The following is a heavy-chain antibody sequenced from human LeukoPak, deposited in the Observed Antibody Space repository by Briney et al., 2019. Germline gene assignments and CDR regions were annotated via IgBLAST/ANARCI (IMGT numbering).Heavy chain of an antibody. Sequence: PGGSLRLSCVASGFTFSSYAMSWVRQAPGKGLEWVSGIYNDDSTNYADSVKGRFTISRDNSKNTLNLQMNSLRAEDTAVYYCARHSSLDYWGQGTLVTVSS. CDR2: IYNDDST. CDR3: ARHSSLDY. CDR1: GFTFSSYA. D-gene: IGHD6-13*01. V-gene: IGHV3-66*04. J-gene: IGHJ4*02.